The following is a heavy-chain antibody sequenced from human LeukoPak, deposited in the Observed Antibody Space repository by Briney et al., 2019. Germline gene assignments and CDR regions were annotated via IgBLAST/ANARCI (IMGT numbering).Heavy chain of an antibody. V-gene: IGHV3-48*03. D-gene: IGHD6-19*01. CDR3: ARDAAVGYFDL. CDR2: ISSSGSTI. J-gene: IGHJ2*01. CDR1: GFTFSSYE. Sequence: PGGSLRLSCAASGFTFSSYEMNWVRQAPGKGLEWVSYISSSGSTIYYADSVKGRFTISRDNAKNSLYLQMNSLRAEDTAVYYCARDAAVGYFDLWGRGTLVTVSS.